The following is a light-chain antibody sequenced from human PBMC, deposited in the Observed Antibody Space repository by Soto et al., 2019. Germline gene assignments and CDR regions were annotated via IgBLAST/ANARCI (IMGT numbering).Light chain of an antibody. CDR2: GAS. V-gene: IGKV3-15*01. CDR1: QSVDIS. J-gene: IGKJ1*01. Sequence: EIVLTQSPATLSVSPGERGILGCWASQSVDISLAWYQQKPGQAPRLLIYGASTRATDMPGTFSGRGSGTEFTLTITSLRPEDFGVYYCQQYRSWPRTFGQGTKVDI. CDR3: QQYRSWPRT.